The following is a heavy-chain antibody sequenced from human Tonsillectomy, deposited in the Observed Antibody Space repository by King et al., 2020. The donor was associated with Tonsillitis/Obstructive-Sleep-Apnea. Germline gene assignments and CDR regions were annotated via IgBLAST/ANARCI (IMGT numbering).Heavy chain of an antibody. CDR3: ASEGGQYCDFWGGPHWFFDL. CDR2: ISYDAYTK. V-gene: IGHV3-30*04. Sequence: VQLVESGGGVVQPGRSLRLSCAASGFTFSNYAIHWVRQAPGKGLEWVAVISYDAYTKFYADSVKGRFTISRDNSRNTLYLQMNSLRVEDTAVYYCASEGGQYCDFWGGPHWFFDLWGRGTLVTVSS. CDR1: GFTFSNYA. J-gene: IGHJ2*01. D-gene: IGHD3-3*01.